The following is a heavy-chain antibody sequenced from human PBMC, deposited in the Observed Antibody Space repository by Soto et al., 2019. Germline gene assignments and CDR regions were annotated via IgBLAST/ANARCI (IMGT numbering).Heavy chain of an antibody. CDR3: ARMATFGSLNWFDP. CDR1: GHSFTNND. CDR2: MNPGSGDT. J-gene: IGHJ5*02. V-gene: IGHV1-8*01. D-gene: IGHD3-16*01. Sequence: ASVKVSCKTSGHSFTNNDVTWVRQATGQGLEWMGWMNPGSGDTGYAQKFQGRVTMTRDISIATAYMELSGLTSDDTAIYYCARMATFGSLNWFDPWGQGTLVTVSS.